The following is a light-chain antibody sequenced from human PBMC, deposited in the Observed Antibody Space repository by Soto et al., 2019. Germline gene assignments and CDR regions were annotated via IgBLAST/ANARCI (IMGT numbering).Light chain of an antibody. Sequence: QSALTQPASVSGSPGQSITISCSGTSSDVGSYNYVSWYQQSPGGAPKLLIYEVTNRPSGVSNRSSGSKSDNTASLTISGLQAEDASTYFCSSYTTASIWVFGGGTKLTVL. CDR3: SSYTTASIWV. CDR2: EVT. CDR1: SSDVGSYNY. V-gene: IGLV2-14*01. J-gene: IGLJ3*02.